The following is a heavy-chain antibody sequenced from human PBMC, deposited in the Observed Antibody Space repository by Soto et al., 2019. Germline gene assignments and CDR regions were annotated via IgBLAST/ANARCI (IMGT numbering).Heavy chain of an antibody. Sequence: QVQLVESGGGVVQPGRSLRLSCAASGFTFRSYGMHWVRQAPGKGLEWVAVISYDGSNKYYADSVKGRFTISRDNSKNTLYLQMNSLRAEDTAVYYCAKVDYDILTGYYDYYYGMDVWGQGTTVTVSS. CDR1: GFTFRSYG. J-gene: IGHJ6*02. CDR2: ISYDGSNK. CDR3: AKVDYDILTGYYDYYYGMDV. D-gene: IGHD3-9*01. V-gene: IGHV3-30*18.